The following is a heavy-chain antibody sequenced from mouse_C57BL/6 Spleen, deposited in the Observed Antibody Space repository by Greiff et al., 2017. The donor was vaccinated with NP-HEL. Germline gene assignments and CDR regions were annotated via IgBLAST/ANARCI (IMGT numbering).Heavy chain of an antibody. D-gene: IGHD1-1*01. CDR3: APYYGSSYWYFDV. Sequence: VHLVESGPELVKPGASVKISCKASGYAFSSSWMNWVKQRPGKGLEWIGRIYPGDGDTNYNGKFKGKATLTADKSSSTAYMQLSSLTSEDSAVYFCAPYYGSSYWYFDVWGTGTTVTVSS. V-gene: IGHV1-82*01. CDR2: IYPGDGDT. J-gene: IGHJ1*03. CDR1: GYAFSSSW.